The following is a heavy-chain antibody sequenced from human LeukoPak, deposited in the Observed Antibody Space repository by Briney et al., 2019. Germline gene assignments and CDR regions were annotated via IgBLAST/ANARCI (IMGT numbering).Heavy chain of an antibody. Sequence: ASVKVSCKASGYTFTGYYMHWVRQAPGQGLEWMGRINPNSGGTNYAQKFQGRVTMTRDTSISTAYMELSRLRSDDTAVYYCARDRLIVLQTGKNWFDPWGQGTLVTVSS. J-gene: IGHJ5*02. CDR3: ARDRLIVLQTGKNWFDP. V-gene: IGHV1-2*06. D-gene: IGHD2-8*01. CDR1: GYTFTGYY. CDR2: INPNSGGT.